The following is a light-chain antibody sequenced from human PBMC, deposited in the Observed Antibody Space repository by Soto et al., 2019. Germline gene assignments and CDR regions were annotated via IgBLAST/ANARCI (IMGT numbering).Light chain of an antibody. CDR2: GAS. CDR1: QSVTSSY. J-gene: IGKJ4*01. Sequence: EIVLTQSPGTLSLSPGERATLSCRVRQSVTSSYLARYQQRPGQAPRRLIHGASNRATGIPHRFSGSGYGTDFTLTLSRLEPEDFAVYYCQQYASSPLTFGGGTKVEIK. CDR3: QQYASSPLT. V-gene: IGKV3-20*01.